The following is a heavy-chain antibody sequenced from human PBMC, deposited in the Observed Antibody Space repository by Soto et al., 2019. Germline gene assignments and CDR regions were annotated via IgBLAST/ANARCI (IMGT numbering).Heavy chain of an antibody. Sequence: SLRLACAACGLAFDDYAMQWVLQAPGKGLEWVSGISWNSGSIGYADSVKGRFTISRDNAKNSLYLQMKSLRAEDTALYYCEKDIGFNDYYGMDVWGQGTTVPVYS. J-gene: IGHJ6*02. CDR1: GLAFDDYA. V-gene: IGHV3-9*01. CDR2: ISWNSGSI. D-gene: IGHD3-10*01. CDR3: EKDIGFNDYYGMDV.